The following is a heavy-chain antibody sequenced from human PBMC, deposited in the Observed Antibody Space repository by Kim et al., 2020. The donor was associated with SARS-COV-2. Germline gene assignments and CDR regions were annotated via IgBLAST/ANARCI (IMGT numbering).Heavy chain of an antibody. D-gene: IGHD6-13*01. J-gene: IGHJ4*02. CDR1: GFTFSNAW. CDR3: TTFSPYSSSWYPYDY. V-gene: IGHV3-15*01. Sequence: GGSLRLSCAASGFTFSNAWMSWVRQAPGKGLEWVGRIKSKTDGGTTDYAAPVKGRFTISRDDSKNTLYLQMNSLKTEDTAVYYCTTFSPYSSSWYPYDYWGQGTLVTVSS. CDR2: IKSKTDGGTT.